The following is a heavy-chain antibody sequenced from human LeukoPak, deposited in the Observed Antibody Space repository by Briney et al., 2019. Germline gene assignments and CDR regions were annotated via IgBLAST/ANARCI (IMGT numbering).Heavy chain of an antibody. CDR1: GGSISSSSYY. CDR2: IFYSGNT. CDR3: ARLISPYGMDV. Sequence: PSETLSLTCTVSGGSISSSSYYWGWIRQPPGKGLEWIGYIFYSGNTNYTPSLKSRVTISVDTSKNQFSLKLSSVTAADTAVYYCARLISPYGMDVWGQGTTVTVSS. V-gene: IGHV4-61*05. J-gene: IGHJ6*02. D-gene: IGHD3-10*01.